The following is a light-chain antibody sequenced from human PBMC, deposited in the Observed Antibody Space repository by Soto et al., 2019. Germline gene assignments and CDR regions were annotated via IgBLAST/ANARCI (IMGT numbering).Light chain of an antibody. CDR1: QSVSGTY. Sequence: EIVLTQSPGTLSLSPGERATLSCRASQSVSGTYLTWYQQKPAQAPRRLIYGASIRATGMPDRFSGSGSGTDFTLTISRLEPEDFAVYYCQYYGSSPRVTFGGGTKVEIQ. CDR2: GAS. V-gene: IGKV3-20*01. CDR3: QYYGSSPRVT. J-gene: IGKJ4*01.